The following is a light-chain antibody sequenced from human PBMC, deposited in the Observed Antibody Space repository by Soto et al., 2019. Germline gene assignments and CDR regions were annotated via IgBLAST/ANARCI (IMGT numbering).Light chain of an antibody. CDR1: QGVSSRY. CDR3: QQYNNWPWT. Sequence: EIVLTQSPGTLSLSPGERATLSCRASQGVSSRYLAWYQQKPGQAPRLLIHGASTRATGFPARFSGSGSGTDFTLTISSLQSEDFAVYYCQQYNNWPWTFGQGTKVDIK. V-gene: IGKV3-15*01. J-gene: IGKJ1*01. CDR2: GAS.